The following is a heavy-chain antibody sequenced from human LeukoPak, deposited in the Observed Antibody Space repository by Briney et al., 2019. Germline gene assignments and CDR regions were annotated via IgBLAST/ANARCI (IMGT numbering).Heavy chain of an antibody. J-gene: IGHJ4*02. D-gene: IGHD3-9*01. Sequence: PGGSLRLSCAASGFTFSSYAMSWVRQAPGKGLEWVSAISGSGGSTYYADSVKGRFTISRDNSKNTLYLQMNSLRAEDTAVYYCAKAGVGYYDILTGYYLPFDYWGQGTLVTVSS. V-gene: IGHV3-23*01. CDR2: ISGSGGST. CDR1: GFTFSSYA. CDR3: AKAGVGYYDILTGYYLPFDY.